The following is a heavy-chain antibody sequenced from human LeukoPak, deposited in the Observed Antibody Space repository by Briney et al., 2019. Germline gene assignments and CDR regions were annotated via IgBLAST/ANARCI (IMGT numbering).Heavy chain of an antibody. CDR3: ARLGFDP. Sequence: PGGSLRLSCAASGFTFSSYGMHGVRQAPGKGLEGVAVIWYDGSNKYYADSVKGRFTISRDNSKNTLYLQMNSLRAEDTAVYYCARLGFDPWGQGTLVTVSS. CDR1: GFTFSSYG. J-gene: IGHJ5*02. CDR2: IWYDGSNK. V-gene: IGHV3-33*01.